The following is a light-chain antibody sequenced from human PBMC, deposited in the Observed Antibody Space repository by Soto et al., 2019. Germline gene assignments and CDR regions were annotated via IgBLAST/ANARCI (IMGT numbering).Light chain of an antibody. CDR1: QSVSSD. Sequence: EIVMTQSPDTLSVSPGERVTLSCRASQSVSSDLAWYQQKPGQTPSLLIYGASTRATDIAARFSGSGSGTEFTLNLSSLQSEDFAVYYCHQYNNWPQYTGGQGTKPEIK. J-gene: IGKJ2*01. V-gene: IGKV3-15*01. CDR3: HQYNNWPQYT. CDR2: GAS.